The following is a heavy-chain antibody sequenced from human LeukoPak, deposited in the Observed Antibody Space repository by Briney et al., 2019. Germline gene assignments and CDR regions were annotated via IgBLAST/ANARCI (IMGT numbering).Heavy chain of an antibody. CDR1: GYTFTGYY. J-gene: IGHJ5*02. V-gene: IGHV1-2*02. Sequence: ASVKVSCKASGYTFTGYYMHWVRQAPGQGLEWMGWINPNSGGTNYAQKSQGRVTMTRDTSISTAYMELSRLRSDDTAVYYCARVYYDILTGYNNWFDPWGQGTLVTVSS. CDR3: ARVYYDILTGYNNWFDP. D-gene: IGHD3-9*01. CDR2: INPNSGGT.